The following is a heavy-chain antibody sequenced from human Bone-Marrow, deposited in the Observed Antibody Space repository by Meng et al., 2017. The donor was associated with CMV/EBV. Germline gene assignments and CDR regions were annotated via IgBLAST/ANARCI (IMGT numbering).Heavy chain of an antibody. J-gene: IGHJ5*02. CDR2: IYYSGSA. CDR3: ARQDLVLVPYAMSWLDP. D-gene: IGHD2-2*01. V-gene: IGHV4-39*01. Sequence: SETLSLTCTVSGDFISGAYYYWAWIRQPPGKGLEWIGNIYYSGSAYYNPSLESRITISVDTSKNQFSLKLSSVTAADTALYYCARQDLVLVPYAMSWLDPWGQGTLVTFSS. CDR1: GDFISGAYYY.